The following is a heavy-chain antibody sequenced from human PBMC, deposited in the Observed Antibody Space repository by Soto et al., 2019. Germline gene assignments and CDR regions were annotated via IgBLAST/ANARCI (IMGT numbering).Heavy chain of an antibody. J-gene: IGHJ4*02. CDR2: ISSSSSYI. D-gene: IGHD6-13*01. Sequence: EVQLVESGGGLVKPGGSLRLSCAASGFTFSSYSMNWVRQAPGKGLEWVSSISSSSSYIYYADSVKGRFTISRDNAKNSLYLQMNSLRAEDTAVYYCAREAPGIAAVVDYWGQGTLVTVSS. CDR1: GFTFSSYS. V-gene: IGHV3-21*01. CDR3: AREAPGIAAVVDY.